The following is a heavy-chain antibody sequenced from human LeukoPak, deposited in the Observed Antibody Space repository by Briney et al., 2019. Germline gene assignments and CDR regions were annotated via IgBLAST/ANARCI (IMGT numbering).Heavy chain of an antibody. J-gene: IGHJ4*02. CDR3: AYNSSSWYGAFDY. D-gene: IGHD6-13*01. CDR2: ISGSGGTT. Sequence: GGSLRLSCAASRFTFSSYVMSWVRQAPGKGLEWVSAISGSGGTTYYADSVKGRFTISRDNSKNTLYLQMNSLRAEDTAVYYCAYNSSSWYGAFDYCGQGTLVTVSS. V-gene: IGHV3-23*01. CDR1: RFTFSSYV.